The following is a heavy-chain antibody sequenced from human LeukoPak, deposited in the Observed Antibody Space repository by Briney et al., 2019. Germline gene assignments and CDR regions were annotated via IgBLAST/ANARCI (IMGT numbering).Heavy chain of an antibody. Sequence: GGSLRLSCAASGFTFSSYAMSWVRQAPGKGLEWVSAISGSGGSTYYADSVKGRFTISRDNSKNTLYLQMNSLRAEDTAVYYCAKAHYYDSSGYYGLPYYLDYWGQGTLVTVSS. CDR1: GFTFSSYA. CDR3: AKAHYYDSSGYYGLPYYLDY. V-gene: IGHV3-23*01. D-gene: IGHD3-22*01. J-gene: IGHJ4*02. CDR2: ISGSGGST.